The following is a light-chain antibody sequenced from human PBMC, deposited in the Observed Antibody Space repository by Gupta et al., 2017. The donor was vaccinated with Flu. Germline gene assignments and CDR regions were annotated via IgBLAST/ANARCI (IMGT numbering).Light chain of an antibody. CDR1: DSSYTG. Sequence: GKTASFPCGGHDSSYTGVPWYQQRPGQAPVLVVYDDSDRPSGIPERFSGSNSGNTATLTINRVEAGDEADYFCQVWDRSTNHWIFGGGTRLTV. CDR3: QVWDRSTNHWI. CDR2: DDS. V-gene: IGLV3-21*03. J-gene: IGLJ2*01.